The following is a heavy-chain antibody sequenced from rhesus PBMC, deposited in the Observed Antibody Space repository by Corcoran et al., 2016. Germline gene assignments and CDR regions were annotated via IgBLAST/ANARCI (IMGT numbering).Heavy chain of an antibody. V-gene: IGHV4-73*01. J-gene: IGHJ5-2*02. Sequence: QVKLQQWGEGLVKPSETLSLTCAVYGGSISGYYWSWIRQPPGKGLEGIGNIDGNSASTNYNPSHKNRVTISKDTSKNQFSLKLSSVTAADTAVYYCARVQRVQFVLEDSLDVWGRGVLVTVSS. CDR3: ARVQRVQFVLEDSLDV. CDR1: GGSISGYY. D-gene: IGHD5-24*01. CDR2: IDGNSAST.